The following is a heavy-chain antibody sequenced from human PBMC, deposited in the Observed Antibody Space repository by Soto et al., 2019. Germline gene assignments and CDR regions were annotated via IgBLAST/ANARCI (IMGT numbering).Heavy chain of an antibody. V-gene: IGHV3-21*01. D-gene: IGHD4-17*01. Sequence: EVKLVESGGGLVKPGGSLRLSCAVSGFTFSSYTMNWVRQAPGKRLEWVSFINSRSNYIEYADSVRGRFTISRDNAKNALYLQMNSLRAEDTAVYYCARDEVSTVTKLDYWGQGTLVTVSS. CDR2: INSRSNYI. CDR1: GFTFSSYT. J-gene: IGHJ4*02. CDR3: ARDEVSTVTKLDY.